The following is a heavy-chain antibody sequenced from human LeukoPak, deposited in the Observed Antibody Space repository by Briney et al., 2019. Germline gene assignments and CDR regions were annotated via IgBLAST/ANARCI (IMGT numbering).Heavy chain of an antibody. CDR1: GYTFSNFG. D-gene: IGHD2-2*01. Sequence: ASVKVSCKTSGYTFSNFGINWVRQAPGQGLEWMGWISGNNDNPNYGQKFQGRFTVTTDSSTSTAYMELRNLTFDDTAVYYCARDGTSTDDFWGQGTLVTVSS. CDR2: ISGNNDNP. V-gene: IGHV1-18*01. CDR3: ARDGTSTDDF. J-gene: IGHJ4*02.